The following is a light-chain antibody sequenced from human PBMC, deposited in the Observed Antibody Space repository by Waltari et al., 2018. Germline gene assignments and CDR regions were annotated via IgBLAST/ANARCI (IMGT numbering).Light chain of an antibody. J-gene: IGKJ4*01. CDR1: QTVRTTY. CDR2: GAS. Sequence: IVLTQSPGTLSLSSGERATLSCRASQTVRTTYLAWYQQKPGQAPTLLIYGASSRATGIPDRFSGSGSGTDFSLTISSLEPEDFAVYYCQQYDISPLTFGGGTKVEIK. CDR3: QQYDISPLT. V-gene: IGKV3-20*01.